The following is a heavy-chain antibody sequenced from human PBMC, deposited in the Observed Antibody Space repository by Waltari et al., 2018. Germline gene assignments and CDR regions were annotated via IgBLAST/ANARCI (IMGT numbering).Heavy chain of an antibody. CDR1: GFTFSSYG. Sequence: QVQLVESGGGVVQPGGSLRLSCAASGFTFSSYGMHWVRQAPGKGLEWVACIRYDGSNKYYADSVKGRFTISRDNSKNTLYLQMNSLRAEDTAVYYCAARVGVLQGDADYWGQGTLVTVSS. J-gene: IGHJ4*02. D-gene: IGHD6-13*01. V-gene: IGHV3-30*02. CDR2: IRYDGSNK. CDR3: AARVGVLQGDADY.